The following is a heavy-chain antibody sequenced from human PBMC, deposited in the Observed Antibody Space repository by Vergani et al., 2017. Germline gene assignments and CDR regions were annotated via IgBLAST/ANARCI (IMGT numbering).Heavy chain of an antibody. CDR3: AKDGLGSRVGTTTYFDY. D-gene: IGHD1-26*01. CDR2: ISGSGGST. J-gene: IGHJ4*02. CDR1: GFTFSSYA. Sequence: EVQLLESGGGLVQPGGSLRLSCAASGFTFSSYAIIWVRQAPGKGLEWVSAISGSGGSTYYADSVKGRFTISRDNSKNTLYLQMNSLRAEDTAIYYCAKDGLGSRVGTTTYFDYWGQGTLVTVSS. V-gene: IGHV3-23*01.